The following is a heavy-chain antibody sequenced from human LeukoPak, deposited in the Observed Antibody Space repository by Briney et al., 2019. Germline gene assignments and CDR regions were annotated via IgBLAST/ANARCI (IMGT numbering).Heavy chain of an antibody. D-gene: IGHD6-19*01. J-gene: IGHJ4*02. Sequence: PGRSLRLSCTASGFTFSDYAMTWVRQAPGKGLEWVGFIRNKANGGTADYAASVKGRSTISRDDSKTIAYLQMNSLKTEDTAVYFCSRAYSTGWLGINDYWGQGALVTVSS. CDR3: SRAYSTGWLGINDY. CDR1: GFTFSDYA. CDR2: IRNKANGGTA. V-gene: IGHV3-49*04.